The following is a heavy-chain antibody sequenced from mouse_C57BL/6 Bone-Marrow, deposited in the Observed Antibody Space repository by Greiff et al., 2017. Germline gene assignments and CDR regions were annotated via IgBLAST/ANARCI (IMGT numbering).Heavy chain of an antibody. Sequence: DVQLQESGGGFVQPGGSMKLSCVASGFTFSNYWMNWVRQSPEPGLEWVAQIRLKSDNYATHYAEAVKGRFTISRDDSKSSVYLQMNNLRAEDTGIYYCTGRAWFAYWGQGTLVTVSA. V-gene: IGHV6-3*01. CDR3: TGRAWFAY. CDR2: IRLKSDNYAT. J-gene: IGHJ3*01. CDR1: GFTFSNYW.